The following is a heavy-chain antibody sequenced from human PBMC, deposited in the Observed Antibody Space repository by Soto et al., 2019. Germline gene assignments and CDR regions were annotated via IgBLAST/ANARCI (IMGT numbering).Heavy chain of an antibody. V-gene: IGHV4-39*01. D-gene: IGHD1-20*01. J-gene: IGHJ4*02. CDR2: IYYSGST. CDR1: GGSISSSSYY. CDR3: ASPIEITGTTIFDY. Sequence: PSETLSLTCTVSGGSISSSSYYWGWIRQPPGKGLEWIGSIYYSGSTYYNPSLKSRVTISVDTSKNQFSLKLSSVTAADTAVYYCASPIEITGTTIFDYWGQGTLVTVSS.